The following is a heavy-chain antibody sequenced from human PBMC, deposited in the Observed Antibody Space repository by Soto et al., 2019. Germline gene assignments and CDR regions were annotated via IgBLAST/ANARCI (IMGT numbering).Heavy chain of an antibody. Sequence: QVQLVQSGAEVKKPGASVKVSCKASGYTFTSYYMHWVRQAPGQGLEWMGIINPSGGSTSYAQKFQGRVTMTRDTSTSTVYMELSSLRSEDTAVYYCARDRENWGGDCYHYYFYGMDVWGQGTTVTVSS. V-gene: IGHV1-46*01. J-gene: IGHJ6*02. CDR3: ARDRENWGGDCYHYYFYGMDV. CDR1: GYTFTSYY. CDR2: INPSGGST. D-gene: IGHD2-21*02.